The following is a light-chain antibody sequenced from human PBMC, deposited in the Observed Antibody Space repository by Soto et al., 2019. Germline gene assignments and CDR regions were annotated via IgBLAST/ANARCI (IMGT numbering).Light chain of an antibody. CDR2: DVA. CDR3: TLYTSENTYV. J-gene: IGLJ1*01. CDR1: SSDVGGSNF. Sequence: QSALTQPASVSDSPGQSITISCTGTSSDVGGSNFVSWYQQHPGKPPKLIIYDVANRPSGVSNRFSGSKSGSTASLIISRLQTEDEADYYCTLYTSENTYVFGTGTKVTV. V-gene: IGLV2-14*03.